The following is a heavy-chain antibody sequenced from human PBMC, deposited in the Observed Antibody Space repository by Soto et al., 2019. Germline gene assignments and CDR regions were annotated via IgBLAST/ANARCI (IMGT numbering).Heavy chain of an antibody. CDR3: ARGRDYGDSHDWFDP. D-gene: IGHD4-17*01. V-gene: IGHV1-18*04. Sequence: ASVKVSCKASGYTFTSYGISWVRHAPGQGLEWMGWISAYNGNTNYAQKLQGRVTMTTDTSTSTAYMELRSLRSDDTAVYYCARGRDYGDSHDWFDPWGQGTLVTVSS. J-gene: IGHJ5*02. CDR2: ISAYNGNT. CDR1: GYTFTSYG.